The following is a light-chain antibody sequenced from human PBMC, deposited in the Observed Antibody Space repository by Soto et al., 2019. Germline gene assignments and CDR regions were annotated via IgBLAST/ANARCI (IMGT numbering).Light chain of an antibody. CDR3: QQRDDWPLT. CDR2: DVS. V-gene: IGKV3-11*01. CDR1: QSVKRR. Sequence: EIVLTQSPATLSLSPGEGATLSCRASQSVKRRLGWYQQKPGQAPTLLIYDVSNRATGIPARFSGSGSDTDFTLTISSLEPEDVAIYYCQQRDDWPLTFGGGTRVEIK. J-gene: IGKJ4*01.